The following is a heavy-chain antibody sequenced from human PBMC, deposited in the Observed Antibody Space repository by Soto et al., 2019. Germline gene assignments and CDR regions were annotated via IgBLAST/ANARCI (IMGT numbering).Heavy chain of an antibody. D-gene: IGHD6-6*01. J-gene: IGHJ6*02. CDR3: ARDQLYSSSEVGYYYGMDV. CDR2: IYYSGST. CDR1: GGSISSYY. V-gene: IGHV4-59*01. Sequence: PSETLSLTCTVSGGSISSYYWSWIRQPPGKGLEWIGYIYYSGSTNYNPPLKSRVTISVDTSKNQFSLKLSSVTAADTAVYYCARDQLYSSSEVGYYYGMDVWGPGFLVTVSS.